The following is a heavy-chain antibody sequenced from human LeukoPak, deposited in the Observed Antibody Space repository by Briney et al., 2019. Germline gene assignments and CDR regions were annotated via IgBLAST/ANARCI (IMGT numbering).Heavy chain of an antibody. Sequence: TSETLSLTCAVYGGSFSSYYWSWIRQPPGKGLEWIGYIYSSGSTNYNRSLKSRVTISVDTSKNQFSLKLSSVTAADTAVYYCARDSSHYGAGSHDYWGQGTLVIVSS. D-gene: IGHD3-10*01. CDR2: IYSSGST. CDR3: ARDSSHYGAGSHDY. V-gene: IGHV4-59*01. CDR1: GGSFSSYY. J-gene: IGHJ4*02.